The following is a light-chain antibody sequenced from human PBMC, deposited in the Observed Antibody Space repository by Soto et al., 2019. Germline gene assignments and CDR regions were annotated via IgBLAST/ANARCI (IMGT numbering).Light chain of an antibody. Sequence: EIVLTQSPATLSLSPGDRATLSCRASQSVSSYLAWYQQKPGQAPRLLIYDASNWAAGIPARFSGSGSGTDFTRTITSLEPEDFAVYYCQQRSNWPSTFGGGTKVEIK. CDR2: DAS. CDR3: QQRSNWPST. CDR1: QSVSSY. J-gene: IGKJ4*01. V-gene: IGKV3-11*01.